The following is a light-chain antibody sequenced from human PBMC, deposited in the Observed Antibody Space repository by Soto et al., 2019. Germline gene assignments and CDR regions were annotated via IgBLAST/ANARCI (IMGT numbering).Light chain of an antibody. CDR3: AAWDDSLNGVV. CDR2: NNN. Sequence: QSVPTQPPSASGTPGQRVTISCSGSSSNIGIKTVTWYQQFPGTTPKLLMYNNNQRPSGVPDRFSGSKSGTSASLGISGLQSEDEADYYCAAWDDSLNGVVFGGGTKLTVL. V-gene: IGLV1-44*01. CDR1: SSNIGIKT. J-gene: IGLJ2*01.